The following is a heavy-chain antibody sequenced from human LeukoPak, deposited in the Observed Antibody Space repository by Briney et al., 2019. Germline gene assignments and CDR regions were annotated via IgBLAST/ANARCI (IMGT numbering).Heavy chain of an antibody. V-gene: IGHV3-7*01. CDR1: GFTFSSYW. CDR3: ARQSSGWF. J-gene: IGHJ4*02. CDR2: IKQDGSEK. Sequence: PGGSLRLSCAASGFTFSSYWMSWVRQAPGRGLEGVANIKQDGSEKYYVDSVKGRFTISRDNAKDSLYLQMISLRTDDTAVYYCARQSSGWFWGQGTLVTVSS. D-gene: IGHD6-19*01.